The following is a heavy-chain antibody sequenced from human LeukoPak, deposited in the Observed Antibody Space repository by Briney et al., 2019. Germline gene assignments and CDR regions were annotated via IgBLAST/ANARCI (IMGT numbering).Heavy chain of an antibody. V-gene: IGHV1-18*01. D-gene: IGHD2-2*01. CDR2: ISAYNGNT. CDR1: GYTFTSYG. CDR3: ARGFCSSTSCSNFDY. J-gene: IGHJ4*02. Sequence: ASVKVSCKASGYTFTSYGISWVRQAPGQGLEWMGWISAYNGNTNYAQKLQGRATMTTDTSTSTAYMELRSLRSDDTAVYYCARGFCSSTSCSNFDYWGQGTLVTVSS.